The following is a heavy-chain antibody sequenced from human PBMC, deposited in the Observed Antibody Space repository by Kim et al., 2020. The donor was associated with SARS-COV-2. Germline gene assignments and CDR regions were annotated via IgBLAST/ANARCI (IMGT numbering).Heavy chain of an antibody. CDR1: GITFSSYA. Sequence: GGSLRLSCAASGITFSSYAMSWVRQAPGKGLEWVSAISGRGGSTYYADSVKGRFTISRDNSKNTLYLQMNSLRAEDTAVYYCAKGERITMIVVVNLFDYWGQGTLVTVSS. CDR2: ISGRGGST. CDR3: AKGERITMIVVVNLFDY. D-gene: IGHD3-22*01. J-gene: IGHJ4*02. V-gene: IGHV3-23*01.